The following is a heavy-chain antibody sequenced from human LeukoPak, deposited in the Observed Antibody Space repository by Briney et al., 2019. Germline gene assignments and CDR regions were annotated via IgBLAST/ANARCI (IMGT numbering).Heavy chain of an antibody. J-gene: IGHJ5*02. CDR1: GFTFTNNW. CDR3: ANFERTVAGPYNWFDP. D-gene: IGHD6-19*01. V-gene: IGHV3-23*01. CDR2: ISDSGGHT. Sequence: PGGSLRLSCVVSGFTFTNNWMSWVRQAPGKGLEWVSGISDSGGHTYYADSVKGRFTISRDNSKNTLYLQMNSMRAEDTAVYYCANFERTVAGPYNWFDPWGQGTLVTVSS.